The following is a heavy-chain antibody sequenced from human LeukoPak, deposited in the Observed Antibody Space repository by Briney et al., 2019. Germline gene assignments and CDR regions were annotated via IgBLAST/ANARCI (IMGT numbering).Heavy chain of an antibody. CDR1: GYTFTNYG. V-gene: IGHV1-18*01. CDR3: ASHKDYGDYYYFDY. Sequence: ASVKVSCKASGYTFTNYGISWVRQAPGQRLEWVGWISAYNSNTVYAQKLQARVTMSTDTSTNTVYMELRSLGSDDTAVYYCASHKDYGDYYYFDYWGQGTLVTVSS. CDR2: ISAYNSNT. J-gene: IGHJ4*02. D-gene: IGHD4-17*01.